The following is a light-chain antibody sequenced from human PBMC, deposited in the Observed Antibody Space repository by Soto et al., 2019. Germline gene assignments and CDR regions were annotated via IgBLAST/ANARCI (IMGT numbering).Light chain of an antibody. Sequence: DIQMAQSPSSLSASVGARVTITCRASQRISSWLVWYQQKPEKAPKPPIHAASSFQSGVPSRFSGSGSGTDFTLTISSLQPEDFATYYCQQYNSYPITFGQGTRLEIK. CDR3: QQYNSYPIT. J-gene: IGKJ5*01. V-gene: IGKV1D-16*01. CDR1: QRISSW. CDR2: AAS.